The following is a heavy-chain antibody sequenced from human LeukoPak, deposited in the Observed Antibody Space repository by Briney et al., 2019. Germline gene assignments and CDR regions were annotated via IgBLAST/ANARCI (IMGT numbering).Heavy chain of an antibody. CDR3: ARPSRPMTTESGYYMDV. D-gene: IGHD4-17*01. Sequence: GASVKVSCKASGYTFTGYYMHWVRQAPGQGLEWMGWINPNSGGTNYAQKFQGRVTMTRDTSISTAYMELSSLRSEDTAVYYCARPSRPMTTESGYYMDVWGKGTTVTISS. V-gene: IGHV1-2*02. J-gene: IGHJ6*03. CDR2: INPNSGGT. CDR1: GYTFTGYY.